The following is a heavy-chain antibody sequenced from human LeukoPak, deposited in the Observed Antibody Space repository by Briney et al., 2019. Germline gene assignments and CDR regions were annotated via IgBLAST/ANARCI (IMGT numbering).Heavy chain of an antibody. Sequence: SGPTLVNPTQTLTLACTFSGFSLTTSGMCVSWIRQPPGKALEWLARIDWDDDKFYSTSLKTRLTISKGTSKNQVVLTMTNMDPVDTATYYCARTRFGDQGSRIDFWGQGTLVTVSS. V-gene: IGHV2-70*17. CDR2: IDWDDDK. J-gene: IGHJ4*02. CDR3: ARTRFGDQGSRIDF. D-gene: IGHD3-10*01. CDR1: GFSLTTSGMC.